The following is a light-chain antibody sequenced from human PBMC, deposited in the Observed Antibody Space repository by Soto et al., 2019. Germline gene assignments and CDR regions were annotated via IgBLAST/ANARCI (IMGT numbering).Light chain of an antibody. CDR2: EVS. V-gene: IGLV2-8*01. J-gene: IGLJ3*02. Sequence: QSALTQPPSASGSPGQSVTISCTGTSSDVGAYNYVSWYQQYPGKAPKLMIYEVSKRPSGVPDRFSGYKSGKTASLTVSGLQPEDEAEYYCTSYAGSNIWVFGGGTKLTVL. CDR3: TSYAGSNIWV. CDR1: SSDVGAYNY.